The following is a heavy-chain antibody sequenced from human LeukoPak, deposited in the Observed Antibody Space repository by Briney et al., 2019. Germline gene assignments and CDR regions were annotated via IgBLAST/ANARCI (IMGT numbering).Heavy chain of an antibody. CDR3: ARAAHNWGSLNFFDY. J-gene: IGHJ4*02. Sequence: PGGSLRFSCAASGFTFSDYYMSWIRQAPGKGLEWVSYISSSGSTIYYADSVKGRFTISRDNAKNSLYLQMNSLRAEDTAVYYCARAAHNWGSLNFFDYWGQGTLVTVSS. CDR2: ISSSGSTI. D-gene: IGHD7-27*01. CDR1: GFTFSDYY. V-gene: IGHV3-11*04.